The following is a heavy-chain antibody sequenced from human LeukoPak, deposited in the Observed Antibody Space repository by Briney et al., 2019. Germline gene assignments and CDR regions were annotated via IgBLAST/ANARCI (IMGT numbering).Heavy chain of an antibody. CDR1: GYTFTGYY. Sequence: ASVKVSCKASGYTFTGYYMHWVRQAPGQGLXWMGWINPNSGGTNYAQKFQGRVTMTRDTSISTAYMELSRLRSDDTAVYYCARDPIAVSAFDIWGQGTMVTVSS. D-gene: IGHD6-19*01. V-gene: IGHV1-2*02. CDR2: INPNSGGT. CDR3: ARDPIAVSAFDI. J-gene: IGHJ3*02.